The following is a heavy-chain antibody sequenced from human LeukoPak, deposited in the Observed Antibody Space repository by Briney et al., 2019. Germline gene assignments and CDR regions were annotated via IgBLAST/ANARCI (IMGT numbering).Heavy chain of an antibody. CDR2: IYSGGST. J-gene: IGHJ6*02. D-gene: IGHD3-10*01. CDR3: ARDYYGSDYGMDV. CDR1: GFTLSSNY. Sequence: GGSLRLSCAASGFTLSSNYMSWGPQAPGEGLEWGSVIYSGGSTYYADSVKGRFTISRENSKNTLYLQMNSLRAEDTAVYYGARDYYGSDYGMDVWGQGTTVTVSS. V-gene: IGHV3-66*01.